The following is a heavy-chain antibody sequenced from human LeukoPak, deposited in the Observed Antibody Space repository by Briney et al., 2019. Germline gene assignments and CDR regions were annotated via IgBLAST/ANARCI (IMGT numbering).Heavy chain of an antibody. V-gene: IGHV4-34*01. D-gene: IGHD6-13*01. Sequence: SETLSLTCAVYGGSFSGYYWSWIRQPPGKGLEWIGEINHSGSTNYNPSPKSRVTISVDTSKNQFSLKLSSVTAADTAVYYCARGHGSSWYYYYYGMDVWGQGTTVTVSS. CDR3: ARGHGSSWYYYYYGMDV. CDR1: GGSFSGYY. J-gene: IGHJ6*02. CDR2: INHSGST.